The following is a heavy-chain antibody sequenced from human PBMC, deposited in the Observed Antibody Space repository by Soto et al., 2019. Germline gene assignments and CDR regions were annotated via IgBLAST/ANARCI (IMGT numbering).Heavy chain of an antibody. J-gene: IGHJ6*02. CDR2: ISSSTNTI. D-gene: IGHD1-26*01. CDR3: ARAKYSANYRYYYYGMDV. CDR1: EFTFSSYS. Sequence: GVSLRLSCAASEFTFSSYSMNWVRQAPGKGLEWVSYISSSTNTIYYADSVKGRFTISRDNAKNSLYLQMNSLRDEDKAVYYCARAKYSANYRYYYYGMDVWGQGTTVTVSS. V-gene: IGHV3-48*02.